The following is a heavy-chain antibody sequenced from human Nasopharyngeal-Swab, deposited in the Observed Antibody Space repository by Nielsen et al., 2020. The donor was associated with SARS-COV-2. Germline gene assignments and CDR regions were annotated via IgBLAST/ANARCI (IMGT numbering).Heavy chain of an antibody. CDR3: ARHQEFTIFGVVIRGAFDI. D-gene: IGHD3-3*01. J-gene: IGHJ3*02. CDR1: GGSISSSSYY. V-gene: IGHV4-39*01. Sequence: SETLSLTCTVSGGSISSSSYYWGWIRQPPGKGLEWIGSIYYSGSTYYNPSLKSRVTISVDTSKNQFSLKLSSVTAADTAVYYCARHQEFTIFGVVIRGAFDIWSQGTMVTVSS. CDR2: IYYSGST.